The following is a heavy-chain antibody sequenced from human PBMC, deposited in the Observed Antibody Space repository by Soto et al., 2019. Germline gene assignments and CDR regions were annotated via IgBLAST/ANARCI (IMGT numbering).Heavy chain of an antibody. D-gene: IGHD4-17*01. CDR3: ARDQSHDYGDSDAFDI. V-gene: IGHV4-30-4*01. J-gene: IGHJ3*02. CDR1: GGSISSGDYY. CDR2: IYYSGST. Sequence: QVQLQESGPGLVKPSQTLSLTCTVSGGSISSGDYYWSWIRQPPGKGLEWIGYIYYSGSTYYNPSLKSRVTTSVDTSKNQVSLKLSSVTAADTAVYYCARDQSHDYGDSDAFDIWGQGTMVTVSS.